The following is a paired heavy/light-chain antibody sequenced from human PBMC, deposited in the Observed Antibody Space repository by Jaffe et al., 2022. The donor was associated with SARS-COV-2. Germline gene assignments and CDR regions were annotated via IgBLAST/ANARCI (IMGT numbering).Light chain of an antibody. Sequence: QSVLTQPPSVSGAPGQRVTISCTGSSSNIGAGYDVHWYKQLPGTAPKLLIYGNTNRPSGVPDRFSGSRSGTSASLAITGLQAEDEADYYCQSYDSSLNNWVFGGGTILTVL. CDR2: GNT. CDR1: SSNIGAGYD. V-gene: IGLV1-40*01. J-gene: IGLJ3*02. CDR3: QSYDSSLNNWV.
Heavy chain of an antibody. J-gene: IGHJ4*02. Sequence: QVQLVESGGGVVQPGRSLRLSCAASGFVFSDYGMHWVRQTPDKGLEWVALIWNDGTNKYYGDSVKGRFTISRDNSKNTLYLQMNSLRAEDTAVYYCATRRGYYYNDWGQGTLVTVSS. CDR1: GFVFSDYG. D-gene: IGHD3-22*01. CDR2: IWNDGTNK. CDR3: ATRRGYYYND. V-gene: IGHV3-33*01.